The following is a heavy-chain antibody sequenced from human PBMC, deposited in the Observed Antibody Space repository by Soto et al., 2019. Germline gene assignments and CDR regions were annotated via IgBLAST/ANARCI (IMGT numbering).Heavy chain of an antibody. V-gene: IGHV3-72*01. D-gene: IGHD6-19*01. CDR2: SRNKANSYTT. CDR1: GFTFSDHY. CDR3: ARGTYSSGWMNDY. Sequence: PGGSLRLSCAASGFTFSDHYMDWVRQAPGKGLEWVGRSRNKANSYTTEYAASVKGRFTISRDDSKNSLFLQMDSLKTEDTAVYYCARGTYSSGWMNDYWGQGTLVTVSS. J-gene: IGHJ4*02.